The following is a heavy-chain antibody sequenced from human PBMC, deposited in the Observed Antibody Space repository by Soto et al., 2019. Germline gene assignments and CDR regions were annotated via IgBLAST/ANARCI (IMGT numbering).Heavy chain of an antibody. CDR3: ARGGSSWSAEYYQH. CDR1: GYTFTNYG. CDR2: ISGYNGNT. D-gene: IGHD6-13*01. Sequence: ASVKVSCKGSGYTFTNYGISWVRQAPGQGPEWMGWISGYNGNTNYAQKLQGRVTMTTDTSTSTAYLELRSLRSDDTAVYYCARGGSSWSAEYYQHWGQGTLVTVSS. V-gene: IGHV1-18*01. J-gene: IGHJ1*01.